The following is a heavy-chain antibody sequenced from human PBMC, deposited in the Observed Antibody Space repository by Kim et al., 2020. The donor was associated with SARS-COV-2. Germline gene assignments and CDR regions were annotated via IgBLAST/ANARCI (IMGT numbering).Heavy chain of an antibody. CDR3: ARDTAYCRGDCSPFAFDI. CDR1: GGSISRYY. V-gene: IGHV4-59*13. D-gene: IGHD2-21*02. CDR2: IDYSGTT. J-gene: IGHJ3*02. Sequence: SETLSLTCTVSGGSISRYYWSWIRQSPGKGLEWIGYIDYSGTTKYDPSLESRVTISVDMSKNQVSLKMGSVTAADTAVYYCARDTAYCRGDCSPFAFDIWGQGAMVTVSS.